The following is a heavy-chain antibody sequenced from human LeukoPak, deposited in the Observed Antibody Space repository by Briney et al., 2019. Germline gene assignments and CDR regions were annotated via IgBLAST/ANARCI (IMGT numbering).Heavy chain of an antibody. D-gene: IGHD3/OR15-3a*01. J-gene: IGHJ4*02. CDR1: GGSISSYY. CDR3: ASSRSRTYFDY. Sequence: SETLSLTCTVSGGSISSYYWSWIRQPPGKGLEWIGYIYYNGRTNYNPSLKSRVTISVDTSKNQFSLKLSSVTAADTAVYYCASSRSRTYFDYWGQGTLVTVSS. CDR2: IYYNGRT. V-gene: IGHV4-59*08.